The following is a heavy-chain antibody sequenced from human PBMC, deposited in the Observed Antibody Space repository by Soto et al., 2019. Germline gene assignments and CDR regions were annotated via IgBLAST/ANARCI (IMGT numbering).Heavy chain of an antibody. Sequence: PSETLSLTCAVSSFSISSGYYWGWVRQPPGKGLEWIGSIYHSGTTNYSPSLKSRVTISIDTSKNQFSLKLSSVTAADTAVYYCARGHYYDSSGPAAYYFDYWGQGTLVTVSS. CDR3: ARGHYYDSSGPAAYYFDY. J-gene: IGHJ4*02. V-gene: IGHV4-38-2*01. CDR2: IYHSGTT. CDR1: SFSISSGYY. D-gene: IGHD3-22*01.